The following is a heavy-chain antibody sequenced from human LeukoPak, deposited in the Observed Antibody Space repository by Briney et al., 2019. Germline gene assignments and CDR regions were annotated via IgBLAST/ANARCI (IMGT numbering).Heavy chain of an antibody. J-gene: IGHJ4*02. V-gene: IGHV4-4*07. CDR2: IYSSGST. D-gene: IGHD6-19*01. Sequence: SETLSLTCTVSGGSISTYYWTWIRQPAGRGPEWLGRIYSSGSTNYNPSLKSRVTMSVDTSKNQFSLKLSSVTAADTAVYYCARESSGWYHDYWGQGTLVTVSS. CDR3: ARESSGWYHDY. CDR1: GGSISTYY.